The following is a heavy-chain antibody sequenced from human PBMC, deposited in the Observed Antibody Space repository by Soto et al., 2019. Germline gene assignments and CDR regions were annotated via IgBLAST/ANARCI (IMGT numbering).Heavy chain of an antibody. CDR1: GGTFSSYT. Sequence: QVQLVQSGAEVKKPGSSVKVSCKASGGTFSSYTISWVRQAPGQGLEWMGRIIPILGIANYAQKFQGRVTITADKSTSTAYIELSSLRSEDTAVYYCARIATAGATIDNFDYWGQGTLVTVSS. CDR3: ARIATAGATIDNFDY. J-gene: IGHJ4*02. CDR2: IIPILGIA. V-gene: IGHV1-69*02. D-gene: IGHD5-12*01.